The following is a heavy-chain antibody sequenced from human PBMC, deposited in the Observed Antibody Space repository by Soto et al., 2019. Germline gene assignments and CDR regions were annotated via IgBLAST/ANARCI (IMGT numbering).Heavy chain of an antibody. CDR3: ASVLSFCYGLDV. V-gene: IGHV1-2*02. CDR1: GYPFTGYY. D-gene: IGHD6-6*01. Sequence: ASVKVSCKASGYPFTGYYMHWVRQAPGQGLEWMGWINPNSGGTNYAQKFQGRVTMTRDTSISTAYMELSRLRSDDTAVYYCASVLSFCYGLDVWREVPSVPVSP. J-gene: IGHJ6*04. CDR2: INPNSGGT.